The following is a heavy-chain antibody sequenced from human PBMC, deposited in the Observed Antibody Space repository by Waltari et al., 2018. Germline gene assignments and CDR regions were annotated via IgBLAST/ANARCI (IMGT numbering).Heavy chain of an antibody. CDR1: GFTFSSYC. J-gene: IGHJ6*02. CDR2: IWYDGINK. D-gene: IGHD6-6*01. Sequence: QVQLVESGGGVVQPGRSLRLYCAGSGFTFSSYCLRWVRHAPRKGPEWVAVIWYDGINKYYADSVKGRLTISRDNSKNTLYLQMNSLRAEDTAVYYWARDAYSTSCVSKGCPAYYYYGVDVWGQGTTVTVSS. CDR3: ARDAYSTSCVSKGCPAYYYYGVDV. V-gene: IGHV3-33*08.